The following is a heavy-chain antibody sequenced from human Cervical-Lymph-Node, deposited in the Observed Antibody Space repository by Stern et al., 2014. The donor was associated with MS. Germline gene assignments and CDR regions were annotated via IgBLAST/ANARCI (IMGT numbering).Heavy chain of an antibody. CDR1: GYNFSNYW. J-gene: IGHJ4*02. D-gene: IGHD2-21*01. V-gene: IGHV5-51*03. CDR2: IYPGDSDI. CDR3: ARWSVACDY. Sequence: EVQLEESGAELKKPGESLKISCKTSGYNFSNYWVAWVRQVSGKGLEWIGIIYPGDSDIRYIPSLQGHVTMSVDKSNTTAYLQWKSLKASDTAVYYCARWSVACDYWGQGALITVSS.